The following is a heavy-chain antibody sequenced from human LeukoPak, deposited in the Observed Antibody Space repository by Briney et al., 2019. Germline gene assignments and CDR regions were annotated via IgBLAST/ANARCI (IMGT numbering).Heavy chain of an antibody. D-gene: IGHD3-10*01. Sequence: GGSLRLSCAASGFTFSSYGIHWVRQAPGKGLEWVAVISYDGSNKYYADSVKGRFTISRDNSKNTLYLQMHSLRAEDTAVYYCAKVRWFGELSPIDAFDIWGQGTMVTVSS. CDR1: GFTFSSYG. J-gene: IGHJ3*02. CDR2: ISYDGSNK. CDR3: AKVRWFGELSPIDAFDI. V-gene: IGHV3-30*18.